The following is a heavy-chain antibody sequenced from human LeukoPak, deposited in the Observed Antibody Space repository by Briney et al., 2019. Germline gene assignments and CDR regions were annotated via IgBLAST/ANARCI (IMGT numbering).Heavy chain of an antibody. CDR2: ISGSGGST. D-gene: IGHD2-21*02. Sequence: GGSLRLSCAASGFTFSSYAMSWVRQAPGKGLEWVSAISGSGGSTYYADSVKGRFTISRDNAKNSLYLQMNSLRAEDTALYHCARDRCGSDCYSPAFDIWGQGTMVTVSS. J-gene: IGHJ3*02. CDR3: ARDRCGSDCYSPAFDI. V-gene: IGHV3-23*01. CDR1: GFTFSSYA.